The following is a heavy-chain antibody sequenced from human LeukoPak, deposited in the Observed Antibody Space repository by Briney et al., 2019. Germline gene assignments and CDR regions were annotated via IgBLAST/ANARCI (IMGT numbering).Heavy chain of an antibody. V-gene: IGHV3-21*04. CDR2: ISPSSSYI. D-gene: IGHD1-7*01. CDR3: AKDRAKNWNYALDY. CDR1: GFTFSSYS. J-gene: IGHJ4*02. Sequence: PGGSLRLSCAASGFTFSSYSLAWVRQAPGKGLEWVSSISPSSSYIYYTDSVKGRFTISRDNAENSLYLQMSGLRAEDTAVYYCAKDRAKNWNYALDYWGQGTLVTVSS.